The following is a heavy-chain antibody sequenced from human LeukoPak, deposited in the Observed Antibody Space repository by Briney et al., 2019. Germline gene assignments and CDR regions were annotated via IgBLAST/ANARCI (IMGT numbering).Heavy chain of an antibody. CDR3: ARDQNLAYCGGDCYVFDY. CDR2: IWYDGSNK. D-gene: IGHD2-21*02. CDR1: GFTFSSYG. J-gene: IGHJ4*02. Sequence: GGSLRLSCAASGFTFSSYGMHWVRQAPGKGLEWVAVIWYDGSNKYYADSVKGRFTISRDNSKNTLYLQMDSLRAEDTAVYYCARDQNLAYCGGDCYVFDYWGQGTLVTVSS. V-gene: IGHV3-33*01.